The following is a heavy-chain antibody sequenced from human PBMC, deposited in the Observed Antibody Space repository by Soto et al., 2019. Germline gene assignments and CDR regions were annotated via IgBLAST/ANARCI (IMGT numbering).Heavy chain of an antibody. J-gene: IGHJ4*02. CDR3: ASHHYYDSSGGVN. CDR2: IDPSDSYT. Sequence: PGASLKISCQGSGYSFTSYWISWVRQMPGKGLEWMGRIDPSDSYTNYSPSFQGHVTISADKSISTAYLQWSSLKASDTAMYYCASHHYYDSSGGVNWGQGTLVTVSS. V-gene: IGHV5-10-1*01. CDR1: GYSFTSYW. D-gene: IGHD3-22*01.